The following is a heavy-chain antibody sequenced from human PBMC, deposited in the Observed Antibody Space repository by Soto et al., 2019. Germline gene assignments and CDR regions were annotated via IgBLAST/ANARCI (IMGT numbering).Heavy chain of an antibody. J-gene: IGHJ4*02. Sequence: GSLILSCAASGFTFTRYSMNWVRQAPGKGLEWVASISSTTNYIYYGESLKGRLTISRDNAKNSMYLQMNTLRAEDTAVYYCARESEDLSSNLDYWGQGTLVTVSS. CDR3: ARESEDLSSNLDY. CDR2: ISSTTNYI. CDR1: GFTFTRYS. V-gene: IGHV3-21*06.